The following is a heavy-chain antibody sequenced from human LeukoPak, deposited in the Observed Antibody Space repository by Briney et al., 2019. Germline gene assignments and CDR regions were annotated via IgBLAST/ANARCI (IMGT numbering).Heavy chain of an antibody. V-gene: IGHV1-69*05. CDR3: ARGRLVSYSSWYLVGWFDP. CDR2: IIPIFGTA. Sequence: SVKVSCKASGGTFSSYAISWVRQAPGQGLEWMGRIIPIFGTANYAQKFQGRVTITTDESTSTAYMELSSLRSEDTAVYYCARGRLVSYSSWYLVGWFDPWGQGTLVTVSS. D-gene: IGHD6-13*01. J-gene: IGHJ5*02. CDR1: GGTFSSYA.